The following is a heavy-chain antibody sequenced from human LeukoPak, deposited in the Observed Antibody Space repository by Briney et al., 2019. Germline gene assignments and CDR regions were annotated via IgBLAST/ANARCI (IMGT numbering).Heavy chain of an antibody. CDR1: GGSISTTNYY. CDR2: IYYSGST. CDR3: ARNMADSALEFDF. J-gene: IGHJ4*02. D-gene: IGHD3-3*02. V-gene: IGHV4-39*01. Sequence: KPSETLSLTCTVSGGSISTTNYYWGWIRQPPGTGLEWIGSIYYSGSTYYNPSLKSRVTISAATSKNQFSLNLSSVTAADTAVYFCARNMADSALEFDFWGQGTLLTVSS.